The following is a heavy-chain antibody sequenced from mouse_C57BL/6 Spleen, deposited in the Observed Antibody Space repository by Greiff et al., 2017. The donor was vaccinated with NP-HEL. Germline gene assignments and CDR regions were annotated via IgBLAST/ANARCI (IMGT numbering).Heavy chain of an antibody. CDR1: GFTFSSYA. V-gene: IGHV5-4*03. Sequence: EVKLQESGGGLVKPGGSLKLSCAASGFTFSSYAMSWVRQTPEKRLEWVATISDGGSYTYYPDNVKGRFTISRDNAKNNLYLQLGHLKSEDTAMYYCARSYDFDDWGQGTTLTVSS. D-gene: IGHD2-3*01. CDR3: ARSYDFDD. CDR2: ISDGGSYT. J-gene: IGHJ2*01.